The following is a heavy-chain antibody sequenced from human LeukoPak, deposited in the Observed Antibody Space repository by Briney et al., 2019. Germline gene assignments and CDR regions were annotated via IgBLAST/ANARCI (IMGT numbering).Heavy chain of an antibody. CDR2: MFYSGST. J-gene: IGHJ4*02. CDR1: GGSIRGYY. D-gene: IGHD4-17*01. Sequence: SETLSLTCTVSGGSIRGYYWSWIRQPPGKGLEWIGYMFYSGSTNYNRSLKSRVSISVDTSKNQFSLKLSSVTAADTAVYYCARTGSTVTMLYPFDHWGQGTLVTVSS. V-gene: IGHV4-59*01. CDR3: ARTGSTVTMLYPFDH.